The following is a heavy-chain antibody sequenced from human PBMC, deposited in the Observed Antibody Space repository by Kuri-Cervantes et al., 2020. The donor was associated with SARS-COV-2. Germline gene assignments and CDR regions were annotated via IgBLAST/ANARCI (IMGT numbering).Heavy chain of an antibody. CDR1: GFTVSSNY. Sequence: GESLKISCAASGFTVSSNYMSWARQAPGKGLEWVSVIYSGGSTYYADSVKGRFTISRDNSKNTLYLQMNSLRAEDTAVYYCARGAGISGWFDWGQGTLVTVSS. CDR2: IYSGGST. V-gene: IGHV3-53*01. D-gene: IGHD6-19*01. CDR3: ARGAGISGWFD. J-gene: IGHJ4*02.